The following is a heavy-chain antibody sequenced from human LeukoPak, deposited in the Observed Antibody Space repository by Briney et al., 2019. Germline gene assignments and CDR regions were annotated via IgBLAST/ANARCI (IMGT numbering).Heavy chain of an antibody. D-gene: IGHD2-15*01. CDR1: GFTFSDYA. V-gene: IGHV3-30-3*01. CDR3: ARDPIGYCSGGTCYFDH. CDR2: ILYDGSNK. Sequence: GRSLRLSCAASGFTFSDYAIAWVRQSPGKGLECLAFILYDGSNKYYADSVKGRFTISRDNSKNTLYLQMNSLRGEDTAVYYCARDPIGYCSGGTCYFDHWGQGTLVTVSS. J-gene: IGHJ4*02.